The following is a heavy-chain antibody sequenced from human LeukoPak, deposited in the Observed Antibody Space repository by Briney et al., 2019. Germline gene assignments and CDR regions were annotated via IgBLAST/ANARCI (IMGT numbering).Heavy chain of an antibody. J-gene: IGHJ3*02. CDR1: GFSLSSYW. CDR2: INSDGSGI. V-gene: IGHV3-74*01. CDR3: ARGNAHAFDI. Sequence: PGGSLTLSCAVSGFSLSSYWMRCVRHLPGKGLVWVSRINSDGSGIIYAGSVKGRFTISRDNAKNTLYLQMNSLRAEDTAVYYCARGNAHAFDIWGQGTMVTVSS.